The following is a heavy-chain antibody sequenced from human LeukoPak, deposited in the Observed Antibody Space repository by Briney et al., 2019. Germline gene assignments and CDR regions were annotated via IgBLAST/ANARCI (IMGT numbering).Heavy chain of an antibody. CDR2: IYHSGTT. D-gene: IGHD1-26*01. V-gene: IGHV4-61*08. J-gene: IGHJ4*02. CDR3: ARNIVGPRQVDY. Sequence: SGPTLLNPTQTLTLTCTFSGFSLSTSGVGVGWIRQPPGKGLEWIGYIYHSGTTNYNPSLKSRVTISVDTSKSQFSLKLSSVTAADTAIYYCARNIVGPRQVDYWGQGTLVTVSS. CDR1: GFSLSTSGVG.